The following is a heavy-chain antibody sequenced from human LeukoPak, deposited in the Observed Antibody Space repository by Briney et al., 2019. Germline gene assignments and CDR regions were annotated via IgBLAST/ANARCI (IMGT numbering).Heavy chain of an antibody. J-gene: IGHJ6*03. CDR1: GFTFTSSA. D-gene: IGHD4-23*01. CDR3: AADGGLTKAPEIGYYYYYMDV. Sequence: SVKVSCKASGFTFTSSAMQRVRQARGQRLEWIGWIVVGSGNTNHAQKFQERVTITRDMSTSTAYMELSSLRSEDTAVYYCAADGGLTKAPEIGYYYYYMDVWGKGTTVTVSS. CDR2: IVVGSGNT. V-gene: IGHV1-58*02.